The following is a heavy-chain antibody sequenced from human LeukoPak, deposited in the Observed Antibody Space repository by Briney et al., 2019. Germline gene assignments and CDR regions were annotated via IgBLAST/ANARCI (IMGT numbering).Heavy chain of an antibody. Sequence: PGGTLRLSCAACGCTFSTYGMSWVRQAPGKGLEWVSAISGSVRSTHYADSVKGRFTISRDNSKNTLYLQMNSLRADDTGVYYCATDSNSWFFDYWGQGTLVTVSS. J-gene: IGHJ4*02. CDR1: GCTFSTYG. V-gene: IGHV3-23*01. D-gene: IGHD6-13*01. CDR3: ATDSNSWFFDY. CDR2: ISGSVRST.